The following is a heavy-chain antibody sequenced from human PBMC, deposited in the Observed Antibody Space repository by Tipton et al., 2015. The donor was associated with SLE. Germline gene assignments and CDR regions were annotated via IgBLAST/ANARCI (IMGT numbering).Heavy chain of an antibody. Sequence: TLSLTCTVSGGSINSNSYYWGWIRQPPGKGLEWIGEINHSGSTNYNPSLKSRVTISVDTSKNQFSLKLSSVTAAGTAVYYCAGVGLLWFRDYNWFDPWGQGTLVTVSS. CDR3: AGVGLLWFRDYNWFDP. J-gene: IGHJ5*02. V-gene: IGHV4-39*07. D-gene: IGHD3-10*01. CDR1: GGSINSNSYY. CDR2: INHSGST.